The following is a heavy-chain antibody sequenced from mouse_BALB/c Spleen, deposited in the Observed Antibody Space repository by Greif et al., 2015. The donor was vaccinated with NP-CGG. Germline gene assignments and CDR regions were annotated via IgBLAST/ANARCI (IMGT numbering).Heavy chain of an antibody. Sequence: VQLQQSGTVLARPGASVKMSCKASGYTFTSYWMHWVKQRPGQGLEWIGAIYPGNSDTSYNQKFKGKAKLTAVTSTSTAYMELSSLTNEDSAVYYCTTYYRYDSYAMDYWGQGTSVTVSS. J-gene: IGHJ4*01. CDR2: IYPGNSDT. CDR1: GYTFTSYW. CDR3: TTYYRYDSYAMDY. V-gene: IGHV1-5*01. D-gene: IGHD2-14*01.